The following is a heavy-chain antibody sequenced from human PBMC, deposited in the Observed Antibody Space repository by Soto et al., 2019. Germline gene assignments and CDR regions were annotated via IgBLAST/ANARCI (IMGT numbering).Heavy chain of an antibody. J-gene: IGHJ3*02. D-gene: IGHD3-10*01. CDR2: IYYSGST. CDR3: ARVWGGAFDI. Sequence: AETLSLTCTVSGGSISSYYWSWIRQPPGKGLEWMGYIYYSGSTNYNPSLKSRGTISVDTSKNQFSLKLSSVTAADTAVYYCARVWGGAFDIWGQGTMVTGSS. CDR1: GGSISSYY. V-gene: IGHV4-59*01.